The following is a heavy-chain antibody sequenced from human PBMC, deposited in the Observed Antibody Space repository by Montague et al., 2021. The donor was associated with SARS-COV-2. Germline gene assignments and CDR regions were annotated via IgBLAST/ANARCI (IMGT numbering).Heavy chain of an antibody. CDR2: INHSGST. CDR1: GGSFSGYS. V-gene: IGHV4-34*01. CDR3: ARGRRFTIFGVVIGRDALDI. Sequence: SETLSLTCAVYGGSFSGYSWNWIRKPPGKGLEWIGEINHSGSTDYNPSLKIQVPISVDTSKNKFSLKLSSVTAADTAVYYCARGRRFTIFGVVIGRDALDIWGQGTMVTVSS. D-gene: IGHD3-3*01. J-gene: IGHJ3*02.